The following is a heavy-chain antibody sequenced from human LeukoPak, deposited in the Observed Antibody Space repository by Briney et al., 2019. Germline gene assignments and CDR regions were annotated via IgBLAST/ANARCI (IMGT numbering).Heavy chain of an antibody. CDR2: ISENGAGT. CDR3: ASQGTAYHSV. V-gene: IGHV3-23*01. Sequence: PGGSLRLSCAASGFTFSTYPLSWVRQAPGKGVEWVSSISENGAGTYYADSAKGRFTISRDNSRNTMYLQMHSLRVGDTAGDYCASQGTAYHSVWGQGTLVTVSS. D-gene: IGHD3/OR15-3a*01. CDR1: GFTFSTYP. J-gene: IGHJ4*02.